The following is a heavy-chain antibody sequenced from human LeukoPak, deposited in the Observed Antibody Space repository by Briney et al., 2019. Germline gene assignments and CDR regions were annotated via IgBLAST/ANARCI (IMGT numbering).Heavy chain of an antibody. D-gene: IGHD3-3*01. CDR2: ISGSSTTI. CDR3: ARFVRSGYYPNWGPTGAFDI. V-gene: IGHV3-48*01. Sequence: PGGSLRLSCAASGFTFDLYSMNWVRQAPGKGLEWLSYISGSSTTIDYADSVKGRFTISRDNSKNTLYLQMNSLSAEDTAVYYCARFVRSGYYPNWGPTGAFDIWGQGTMVTVSS. CDR1: GFTFDLYS. J-gene: IGHJ3*02.